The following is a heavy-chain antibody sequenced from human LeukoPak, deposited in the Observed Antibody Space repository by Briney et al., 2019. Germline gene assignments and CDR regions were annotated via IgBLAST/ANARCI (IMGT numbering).Heavy chain of an antibody. CDR3: ARDFSYYYGSGSYVDY. CDR1: GFTFSSYS. Sequence: GGSLRLSCAASGFTFSSYSVNWVRQAPGKGLEWVSYVSSSSSTIYYADSVKGRFTISRDNAKNSLYLQMNSLRAEDTAVYYCARDFSYYYGSGSYVDYWGQGTLVTVSS. D-gene: IGHD3-10*01. J-gene: IGHJ4*02. V-gene: IGHV3-48*04. CDR2: VSSSSSTI.